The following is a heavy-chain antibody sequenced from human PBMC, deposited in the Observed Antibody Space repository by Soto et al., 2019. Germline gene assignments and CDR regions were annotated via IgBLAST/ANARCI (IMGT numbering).Heavy chain of an antibody. CDR1: GFTFSDYY. J-gene: IGHJ6*03. D-gene: IGHD4-17*01. Sequence: GGSLRLSCAASGFTFSDYYMSWIRQAPGKGLEWVSYISSSGSTIYYADSVKGRFTISRDNAKNSLYLQMNSLRAEDTAVYYCARDNSSPHYGYYYYYYMDVWGKGTTVTVSS. V-gene: IGHV3-11*01. CDR2: ISSSGSTI. CDR3: ARDNSSPHYGYYYYYYMDV.